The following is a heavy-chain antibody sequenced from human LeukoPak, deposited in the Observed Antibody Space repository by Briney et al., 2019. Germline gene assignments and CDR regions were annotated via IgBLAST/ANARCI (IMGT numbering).Heavy chain of an antibody. CDR2: ITRSGST. CDR3: ATWRTAKTGFDY. J-gene: IGHJ4*02. CDR1: SGSFSGYY. Sequence: SETLSLTCAVYSGSFSGYYWSWIRQPPGKGLEWIGEITRSGSTRYIPSLKSRVTMSLDTSKNQVSLELSSVTAADTAVYYCATWRTAKTGFDYWGQGTLVTVSS. D-gene: IGHD1-1*01. V-gene: IGHV4-34*01.